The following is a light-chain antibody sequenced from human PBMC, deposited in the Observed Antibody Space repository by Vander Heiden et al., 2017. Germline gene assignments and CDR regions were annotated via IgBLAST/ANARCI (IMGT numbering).Light chain of an antibody. J-gene: IGKJ4*01. CDR2: GAS. CDR3: QRKNYWLWLT. Sequence: VLTQSPSTLSVSPGDTATPSCRASQSVSSNLAWYRQKPGQAPRLVIYGASTRATGIPARFSGSGFGTEFTLSISSRQSEAFAVYNCQRKNYWLWLTLGGRTRVDIK. CDR1: QSVSSN. V-gene: IGKV3D-15*01.